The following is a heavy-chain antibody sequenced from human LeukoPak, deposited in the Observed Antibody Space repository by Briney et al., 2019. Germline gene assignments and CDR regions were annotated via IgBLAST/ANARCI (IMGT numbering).Heavy chain of an antibody. V-gene: IGHV1-18*01. CDR2: ISAYNGNT. J-gene: IGHJ4*02. CDR1: GYTFTSHG. Sequence: GASVKVSCKASGYTFTSHGISWVRQAPGQGLEWMGWISAYNGNTNYAQKLQGRVTMTTDTSTSTAYMELRSLRSDDTAVYYCASLYCSGGSCYPGPLDYWGQGTLVTVSS. CDR3: ASLYCSGGSCYPGPLDY. D-gene: IGHD2-15*01.